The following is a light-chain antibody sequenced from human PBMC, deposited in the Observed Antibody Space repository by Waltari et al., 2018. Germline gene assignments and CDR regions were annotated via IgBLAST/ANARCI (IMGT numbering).Light chain of an antibody. V-gene: IGKV4-1*01. CDR3: QQYYTAPRT. CDR2: WAS. J-gene: IGKJ5*01. Sequence: DIVVTQSPDSLAVSLGERATINSKSSQSVLSSSNNKNYLAWYQQKPGQPPKVLIYWASTRESGVPDRFSGGGSGTDFTLTVSSLQAEDVAVYYCQQYYTAPRTFGQGTRLQI. CDR1: QSVLSSSNNKNY.